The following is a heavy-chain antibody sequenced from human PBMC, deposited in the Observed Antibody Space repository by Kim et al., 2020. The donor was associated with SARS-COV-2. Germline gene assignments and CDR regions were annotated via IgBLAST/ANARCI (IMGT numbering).Heavy chain of an antibody. V-gene: IGHV3-33*08. Sequence: GGSLRLSCAASGFTFSNYGMHWVRQAPGKGPVWVSLLKEDGSNTNYADSVKGRFTISRDNSTNTLYLHMDSLRAADTAVYYCARGLAGCENLAVLDTWG. CDR2: LKEDGSNT. J-gene: IGHJ3*02. D-gene: IGHD6-19*01. CDR3: ARGLAGCENLAVLDT. CDR1: GFTFSNYG.